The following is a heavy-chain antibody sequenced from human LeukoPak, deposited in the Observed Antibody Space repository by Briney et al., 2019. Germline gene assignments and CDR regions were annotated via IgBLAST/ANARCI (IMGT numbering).Heavy chain of an antibody. CDR3: ARGVHGSGSYYNPYYYYGMDV. D-gene: IGHD3-10*01. CDR1: GYTFTSYD. J-gene: IGHJ6*02. Sequence: GASVKVSCKASGYTFTSYDINWVRQATGQGLEWMGWMNPNSGNTGYAQKFQGRVTMTRNTSISTAYMELSSLRSEDTAVYYCARGVHGSGSYYNPYYYYGMDVWGQGTTVTVSS. V-gene: IGHV1-8*01. CDR2: MNPNSGNT.